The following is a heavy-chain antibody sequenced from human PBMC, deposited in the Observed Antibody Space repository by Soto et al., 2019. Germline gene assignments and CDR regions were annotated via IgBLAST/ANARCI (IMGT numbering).Heavy chain of an antibody. CDR3: ATDGGPTYYYDSSGDSFDY. CDR1: GYTLTELS. V-gene: IGHV1-24*01. Sequence: ASVKVSCKVSGYTLTELSMHWVRQAPGKGLEWMGGFDPEDGETIYAQKFQGRVTMTEDTSTDTAYMELSSLRSEDTAVYYCATDGGPTYYYDSSGDSFDYWGQGTLVTGSS. CDR2: FDPEDGET. D-gene: IGHD3-22*01. J-gene: IGHJ4*02.